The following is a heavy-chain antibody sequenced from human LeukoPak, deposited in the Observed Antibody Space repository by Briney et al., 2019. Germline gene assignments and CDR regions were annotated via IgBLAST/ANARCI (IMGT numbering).Heavy chain of an antibody. CDR2: INPNSGGT. J-gene: IGHJ5*02. CDR3: ARLDQPPPP. Sequence: GASVKVSCKASGYTFTGYYMHWVRQAPGQGLEWMGWINPNSGGTNYAQKFQGRVTMTRNTSISTAYMELSSLRSEDTAVYYCARLDQPPPPWGQGTLVTVSS. CDR1: GYTFTGYY. V-gene: IGHV1-2*02.